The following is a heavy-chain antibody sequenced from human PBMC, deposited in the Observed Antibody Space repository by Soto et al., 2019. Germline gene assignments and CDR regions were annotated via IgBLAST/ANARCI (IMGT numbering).Heavy chain of an antibody. CDR2: ISGSGDRT. D-gene: IGHD3-22*01. Sequence: EVQLLESGGGLVQPGGSLRLSCAASGITISNYPMSWVRQAPGKGLDWVSGISGSGDRTYYADSAKGRFTISKDISKXXXXXXXXXXRVEDTAVYFCVKDDGGYPSTAPHWGQGTLVTVSS. CDR1: GITISNYP. V-gene: IGHV3-23*01. CDR3: VKDDGGYPSTAPH. J-gene: IGHJ4*02.